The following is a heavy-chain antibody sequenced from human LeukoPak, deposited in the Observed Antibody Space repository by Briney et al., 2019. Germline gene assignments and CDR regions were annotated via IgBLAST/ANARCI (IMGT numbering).Heavy chain of an antibody. J-gene: IGHJ4*02. CDR1: GFTFSSSA. Sequence: PGGSLRLSCAASGFTFSSSAMSWVRQAPGKGLEWVSSISGSGGSTYYADSVKGRFTISRDNSKNTLYLQMNSLRAEDTAVYYCAKDLFPPGGDYGDYGGDYWGQGTLVTVSS. D-gene: IGHD4-17*01. V-gene: IGHV3-23*01. CDR2: ISGSGGST. CDR3: AKDLFPPGGDYGDYGGDY.